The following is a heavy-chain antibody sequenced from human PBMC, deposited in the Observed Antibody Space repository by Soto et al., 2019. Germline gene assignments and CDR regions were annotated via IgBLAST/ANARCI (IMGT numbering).Heavy chain of an antibody. J-gene: IGHJ6*03. D-gene: IGHD7-27*01. CDR3: ARDLSWGSNCYYYMDV. CDR2: ISSSSSVI. CDR1: GFILSDCA. V-gene: IGHV3-48*01. Sequence: EVQLVESGGGLVQPGGSLRLSCATSGFILSDCAMNWVRQAPGKGLEWVSYISSSSSVIDYADSVKGRFTVSRDNARNSLYLQMNSLRADDSAVYYCARDLSWGSNCYYYMDVWGKGTTVTVSS.